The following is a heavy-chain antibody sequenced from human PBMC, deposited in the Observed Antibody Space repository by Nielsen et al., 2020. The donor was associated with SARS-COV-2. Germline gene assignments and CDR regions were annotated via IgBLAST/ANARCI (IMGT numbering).Heavy chain of an antibody. CDR3: ATNSGYSSGWYVGVLDY. V-gene: IGHV3-7*01. CDR1: GFTFSSYW. D-gene: IGHD6-19*01. CDR2: IKQDGSEK. J-gene: IGHJ4*02. Sequence: GESLKISCAASGFTFSSYWMSWVRQAPGKGLEWVANIKQDGSEKYYVDSVKGRFTISRDNAKNSLYLQMNSLRAEDTAVYYCATNSGYSSGWYVGVLDYWGQGTLVTVSS.